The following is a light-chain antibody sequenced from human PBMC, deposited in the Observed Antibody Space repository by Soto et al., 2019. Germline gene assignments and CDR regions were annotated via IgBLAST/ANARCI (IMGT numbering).Light chain of an antibody. CDR2: AAS. J-gene: IGKJ5*01. Sequence: IPLTQSQSSLSATVGESVPIXCRASQGIRNDLGWYQQKPGKAPKLLIHAASSLESGVPTRFSGSGSGTDFTFTISSLQAEDFATYYCQQLNSYPFTFGQGTRLEIK. CDR3: QQLNSYPFT. V-gene: IGKV1-17*01. CDR1: QGIRND.